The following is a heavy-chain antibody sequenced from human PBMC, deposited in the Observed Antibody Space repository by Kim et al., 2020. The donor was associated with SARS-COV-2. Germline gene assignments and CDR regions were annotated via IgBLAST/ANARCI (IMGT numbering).Heavy chain of an antibody. D-gene: IGHD3-3*01. V-gene: IGHV3-33*01. J-gene: IGHJ6*02. CDR3: ARGPHYDSWSGYSDYYYGMDV. Sequence: GGSLRLSCSASGFTFNTYGMHWVRQPPGKGLEWVAVIWFDGSDKYYADSVKGRFTISRDNSKDTLYLQMRSLRAEDTALYYCARGPHYDSWSGYSDYYYGMDVWGQGTTVTDSS. CDR2: IWFDGSDK. CDR1: GFTFNTYG.